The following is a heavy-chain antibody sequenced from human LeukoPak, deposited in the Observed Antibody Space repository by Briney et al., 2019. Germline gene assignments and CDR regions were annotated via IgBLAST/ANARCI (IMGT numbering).Heavy chain of an antibody. D-gene: IGHD3-22*01. J-gene: IGHJ3*02. CDR1: GFTLSSHA. CDR3: AIPAYYYDSSGYGADI. CDR2: ISGSDGST. V-gene: IGHV3-23*01. Sequence: GSSLRLSCAPSGFTLSSHAMSWVRQAPGKGLEWVSTISGSDGSTYYAESVKGRFTISRDNSKNTLYLQMNSLRAEDTAVYYCAIPAYYYDSSGYGADIWGQGTMVTVSS.